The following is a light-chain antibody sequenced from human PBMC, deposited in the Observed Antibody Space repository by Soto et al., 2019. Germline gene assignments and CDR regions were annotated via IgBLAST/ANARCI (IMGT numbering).Light chain of an antibody. Sequence: DIQMTQSPSSVSASVGDRVVITCRASQGISNYLAWYQQKPGDAPELLIYAASRLKRGVPSRFSGSGSGTDFTLIIDSLQPDDFATYYCQQADIFPHTFGGGTKVEI. CDR1: QGISNY. CDR2: AAS. J-gene: IGKJ4*01. CDR3: QQADIFPHT. V-gene: IGKV1-12*01.